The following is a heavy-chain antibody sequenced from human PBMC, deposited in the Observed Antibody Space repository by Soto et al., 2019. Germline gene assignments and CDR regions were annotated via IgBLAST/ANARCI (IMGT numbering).Heavy chain of an antibody. CDR3: VKDESINWYSGHFRH. D-gene: IGHD6-13*01. CDR2: INWNSGSI. J-gene: IGHJ1*01. Sequence: GGSLRLSCAASGFTFEDYAMHGVRQVPGKGLEWVSGINWNSGSIGYGDSVKGRFAISRDNAKNSLHLQVNSLSAEDTAFYYCVKDESINWYSGHFRHWGQGTLVTVSS. CDR1: GFTFEDYA. V-gene: IGHV3-9*01.